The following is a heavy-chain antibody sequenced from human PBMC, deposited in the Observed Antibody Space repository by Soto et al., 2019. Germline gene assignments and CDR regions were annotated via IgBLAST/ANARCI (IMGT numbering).Heavy chain of an antibody. CDR3: ARESLRGVVIRRWWFDP. V-gene: IGHV4-39*07. D-gene: IGHD3-22*01. CDR2: INHSGST. J-gene: IGHJ5*02. Sequence: SETLSLTCTVSGGSISSSSYYWGWIRQPPGKGLEWIGEINHSGSTNYNPSLKSRVTISVDTSKNQFSLKLSSVTAADTAVYYCARESLRGVVIRRWWFDPWGQGTLVTVSS. CDR1: GGSISSSSYY.